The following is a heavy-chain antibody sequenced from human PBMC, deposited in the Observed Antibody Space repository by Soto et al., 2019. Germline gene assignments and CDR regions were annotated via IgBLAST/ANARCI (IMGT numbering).Heavy chain of an antibody. J-gene: IGHJ6*02. Sequence: ASVKVSCKASGYTFTSYGISWVRQAPGQGLEWMGWISAYNGNTNYAQRLQGRVTMTTYTSTSTAYMELRSLRSDDTAVYYCARDLGAIYDILTGYGMDVWGQGTTVTVSS. D-gene: IGHD3-9*01. CDR3: ARDLGAIYDILTGYGMDV. CDR2: ISAYNGNT. V-gene: IGHV1-18*01. CDR1: GYTFTSYG.